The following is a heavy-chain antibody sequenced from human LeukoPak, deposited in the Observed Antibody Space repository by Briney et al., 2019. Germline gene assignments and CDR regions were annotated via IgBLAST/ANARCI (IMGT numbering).Heavy chain of an antibody. CDR1: GFTFSSYW. Sequence: GGSLRLSCAASGFTFSSYWMSWVRQAPGKGLEWVANIKQDGSEKYYVDSVKGRFTISRDNAKNSLYLQMNSLRAEDTAVYYCARVEVDYSGNILKYFFDYWGQGTLVTVSS. D-gene: IGHD4-23*01. V-gene: IGHV3-7*01. CDR2: IKQDGSEK. J-gene: IGHJ4*02. CDR3: ARVEVDYSGNILKYFFDY.